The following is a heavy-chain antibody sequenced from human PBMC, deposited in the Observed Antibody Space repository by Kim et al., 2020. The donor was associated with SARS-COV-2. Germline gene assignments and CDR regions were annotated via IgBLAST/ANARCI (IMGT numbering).Heavy chain of an antibody. V-gene: IGHV1-69*13. J-gene: IGHJ5*02. D-gene: IGHD6-19*01. CDR2: IIPIFGTA. CDR1: GGTFSSYA. Sequence: SVKVSCKASGGTFSSYAISWVRQAPGQGLEWMGGIIPIFGTANYAQKFQGRVTITADESTSTAYMELSSLRSEDTAVYYCARDVPNGQWLPLGFDPWGQGTLVTVSS. CDR3: ARDVPNGQWLPLGFDP.